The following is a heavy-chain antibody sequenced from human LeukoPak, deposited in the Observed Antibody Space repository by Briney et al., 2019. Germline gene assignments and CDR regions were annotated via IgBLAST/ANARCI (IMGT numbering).Heavy chain of an antibody. V-gene: IGHV1-24*01. CDR2: FDPEDGET. CDR3: ATDSSLYSSSWTDLDY. D-gene: IGHD6-13*01. J-gene: IGHJ4*02. Sequence: GASVKVSCKVSGCTLTELSMHWGRRAPGKGLEWMGGFDPEDGETIYSQKFQGRVTMTEDTSTDTAYMELSSLRSEDTAVYYCATDSSLYSSSWTDLDYWGQGTLVTVSS. CDR1: GCTLTELS.